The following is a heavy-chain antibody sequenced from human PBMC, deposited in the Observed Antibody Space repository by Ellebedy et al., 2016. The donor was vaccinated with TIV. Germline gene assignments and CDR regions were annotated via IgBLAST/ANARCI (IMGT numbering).Heavy chain of an antibody. CDR3: ARAHCSSTSCPNFDY. V-gene: IGHV4-34*01. CDR2: INHSGST. D-gene: IGHD2-2*01. Sequence: MPSETLSLTCAVYGGSFSGYYWSWIRQPPGQGLEWIGEINHSGSTNYNPSLKSRVTISVDTSKNQFSLKLSSVTAADTAVYYCARAHCSSTSCPNFDYWGQGTLVTVSS. J-gene: IGHJ4*02. CDR1: GGSFSGYY.